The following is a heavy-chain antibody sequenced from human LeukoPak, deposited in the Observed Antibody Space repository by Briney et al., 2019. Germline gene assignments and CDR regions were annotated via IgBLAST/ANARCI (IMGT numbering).Heavy chain of an antibody. J-gene: IGHJ6*02. CDR3: ARLLWLPSYYYYGMDV. CDR1: GGFFSSYN. Sequence: SETLSLTCTVSGGFFSSYNWNWIRQPPGKGLEWIGYISNSGSTNNNPSLKSRVTISVDTSKNQFSLKLSSVTAADTAVYYCARLLWLPSYYYYGMDVWGQGTTVTVSS. D-gene: IGHD5-12*01. CDR2: ISNSGST. V-gene: IGHV4-59*08.